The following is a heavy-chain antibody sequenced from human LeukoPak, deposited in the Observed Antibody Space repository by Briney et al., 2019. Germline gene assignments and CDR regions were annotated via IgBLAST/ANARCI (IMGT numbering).Heavy chain of an antibody. V-gene: IGHV3-11*05. CDR2: ISSSSSHT. CDR1: GFTFSDYY. Sequence: PGGSLRLSCAASGFTFSDYYMSWIRQAPGKGLEWVSYISSSSSHTNYADSVKGRFTISRDNAKNSLYLQMNSLRAEDTAVYYCARGEFMVRGVIGAFDIWGQGTMVTVSS. J-gene: IGHJ3*02. CDR3: ARGEFMVRGVIGAFDI. D-gene: IGHD3-10*01.